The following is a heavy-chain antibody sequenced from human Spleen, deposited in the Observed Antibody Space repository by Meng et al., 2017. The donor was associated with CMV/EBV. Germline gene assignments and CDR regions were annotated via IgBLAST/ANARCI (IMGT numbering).Heavy chain of an antibody. CDR3: ATDRDH. CDR2: IYYRGDT. J-gene: IGHJ4*02. V-gene: IGHV4-39*07. CDR1: GGSISSSSYY. Sequence: SETLSLTCTVSGGSISSSSYYWGWIRQPPGKGLEWIGSIYYRGDTYSSPSLKSRLTMSVDTSRNHFSLRLNSVTAADTATYYCATDRDHWGQGTLVTVSS.